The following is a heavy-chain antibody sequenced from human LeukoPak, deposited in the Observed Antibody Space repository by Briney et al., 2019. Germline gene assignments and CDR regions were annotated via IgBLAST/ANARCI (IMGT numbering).Heavy chain of an antibody. CDR3: ERLRQWLVHEGYNCFDP. J-gene: IGHJ5*02. V-gene: IGHV5-51*01. D-gene: IGHD6-19*01. CDR1: GYSFTSYW. CDR2: IYPGDSDT. Sequence: GEALKISRKGSGYSFTSYWIGWVRQMPGKGLEWMGIIYPGDSDTRCSPSFHGQVTISADKSISTAYLQWSSLKASNTAMYYGERLRQWLVHEGYNCFDPWGQGTLVTVSS.